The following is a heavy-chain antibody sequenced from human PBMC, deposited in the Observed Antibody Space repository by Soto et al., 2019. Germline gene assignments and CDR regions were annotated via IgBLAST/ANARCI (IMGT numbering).Heavy chain of an antibody. CDR1: GFTFSSYA. Sequence: QVQLVESGGGVVQPGRSLILSCAAPGFTFSSYAMHWVRQAPGKGLEWVAVISYDGSNKYYADSVKGRFTISRDNSKNTLYLQMNSLRAEDTAVYYCAREPPSVTHFDYWGQGTLVTVSS. V-gene: IGHV3-30-3*01. D-gene: IGHD4-4*01. CDR2: ISYDGSNK. J-gene: IGHJ4*02. CDR3: AREPPSVTHFDY.